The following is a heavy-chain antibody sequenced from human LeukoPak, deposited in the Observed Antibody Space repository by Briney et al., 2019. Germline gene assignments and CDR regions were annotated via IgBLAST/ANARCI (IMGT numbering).Heavy chain of an antibody. CDR3: ARGIYYGSGRLEG. D-gene: IGHD3-10*01. CDR1: GGSFSGYY. V-gene: IGHV4-34*01. Sequence: SETLSLTCAVYGGSFSGYYWRWLRQPPGKGLEWIGEINHSGNTNYNPSLKSRVTISVDTSKNQFSLKLSSVTAADTAVYYCARGIYYGSGRLEGRGQGTLVTVSS. J-gene: IGHJ4*02. CDR2: INHSGNT.